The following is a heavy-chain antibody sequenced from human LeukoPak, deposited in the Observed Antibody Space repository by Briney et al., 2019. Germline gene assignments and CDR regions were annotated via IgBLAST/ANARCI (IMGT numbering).Heavy chain of an antibody. J-gene: IGHJ5*02. CDR1: GFTFSNYW. CDR3: AKGAPYSSSLSNYFDP. V-gene: IGHV3-7*05. CDR2: IKQDGSEK. D-gene: IGHD6-6*01. Sequence: GGSLRLSCAASGFTFSNYWMIWVRQAPGKGLEWVGNIKQDGSEKRYADSVRGRFSISRDNSKNTLYLQMNSLRAEDTAVYYCAKGAPYSSSLSNYFDPWGQGTLVTVSS.